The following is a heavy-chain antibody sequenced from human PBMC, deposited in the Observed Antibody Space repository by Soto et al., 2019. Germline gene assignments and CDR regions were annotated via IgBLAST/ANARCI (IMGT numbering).Heavy chain of an antibody. CDR3: ARDITYYYDSSGFQDY. CDR2: ISSSSSTI. CDR1: GFTFSSYS. J-gene: IGHJ4*02. D-gene: IGHD3-22*01. V-gene: IGHV3-48*02. Sequence: PGGSLRLSCAASGFTFSSYSMNWVRQAPGKGLEWVSYISSSSSTIYYADSVKGRFTISRDNAKNSLYLQMNSLRDEDTAVYYCARDITYYYDSSGFQDYWGQGTLVTVSS.